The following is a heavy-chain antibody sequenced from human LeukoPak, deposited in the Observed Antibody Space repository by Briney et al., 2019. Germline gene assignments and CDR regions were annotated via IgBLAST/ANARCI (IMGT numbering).Heavy chain of an antibody. J-gene: IGHJ4*02. CDR1: GFTFSSYS. V-gene: IGHV3-21*04. D-gene: IGHD2-15*01. CDR3: AKDDCSGGSCYSVFDY. CDR2: ISSSSSYI. Sequence: GGSLRLSCAASGFTFSSYSMNWVRQAPGKGLEWVSSISSSSSYIYYADSVKGRFTISRDNSKNSLYLQMNSLSTEDTALYYCAKDDCSGGSCYSVFDYWGQGTLVTVSS.